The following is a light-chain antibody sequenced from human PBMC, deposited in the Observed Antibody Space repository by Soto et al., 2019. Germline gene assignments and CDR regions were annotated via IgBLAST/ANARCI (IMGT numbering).Light chain of an antibody. V-gene: IGKV1-39*01. CDR3: QQSYSRPCT. CDR1: QSVSSF. CDR2: AAF. Sequence: DIQMTQSPSSLSASLGDRVTLTCRASQSVSSFLNWYQQKPGKAPKLLIYAAFNLQGGVPSRYSGSGSGTDFTLTISSLQPEDFANYYCQQSYSRPCTLGQGTKVEIK. J-gene: IGKJ1*01.